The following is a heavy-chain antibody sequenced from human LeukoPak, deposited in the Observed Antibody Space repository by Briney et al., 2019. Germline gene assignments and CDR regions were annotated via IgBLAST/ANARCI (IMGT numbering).Heavy chain of an antibody. CDR2: VSGTGFTT. D-gene: IGHD4-17*01. V-gene: IGHV3-23*01. J-gene: IGHJ4*02. CDR1: GFTLTTYA. Sequence: PGGSLRLSCVASGFTLTTYAMSWVRQAPGKGLEWVSSVSGTGFTTHYADSVKGRFTISRDNAKNSLYLQMNSLRAEDTAVYYCARSSTVPNPDYWGQGTLVTVSS. CDR3: ARSSTVPNPDY.